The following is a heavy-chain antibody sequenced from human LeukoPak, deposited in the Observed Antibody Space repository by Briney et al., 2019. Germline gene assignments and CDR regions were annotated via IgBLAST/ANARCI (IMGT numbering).Heavy chain of an antibody. J-gene: IGHJ6*02. CDR2: INHNGNVN. CDR3: ARGGVLDV. CDR1: GFTFSSYW. Sequence: GGSLRLSCAASGFTFSSYWMNWARQAPGKGLEWVASINHNGNVNYYVDSVKGRFTISRDNAKNSLYLQMSNLRAEDTAVYFCARGGVLDVWGQGATVTVSS. V-gene: IGHV3-7*03. D-gene: IGHD3-16*01.